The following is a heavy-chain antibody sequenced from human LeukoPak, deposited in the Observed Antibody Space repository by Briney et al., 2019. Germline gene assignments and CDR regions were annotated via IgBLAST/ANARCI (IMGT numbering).Heavy chain of an antibody. CDR1: GFTFSVFA. J-gene: IGHJ3*02. V-gene: IGHV3-30-3*01. D-gene: IGHD3-10*01. CDR3: TTARPDYYGLTFAFDI. Sequence: GGSLRLSCAASGFTFSVFAMHWVRQAPGKGLEWVAVVSFDGSNTYYADSVKGRFTISRDNSKNTLFLQMNSLRAEDTAVYYCTTARPDYYGLTFAFDIWGQGTMVTVSS. CDR2: VSFDGSNT.